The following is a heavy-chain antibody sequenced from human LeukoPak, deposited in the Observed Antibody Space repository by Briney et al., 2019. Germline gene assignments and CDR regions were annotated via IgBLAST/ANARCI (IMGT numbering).Heavy chain of an antibody. CDR3: ARVGHDYDVDY. J-gene: IGHJ4*01. D-gene: IGHD4-17*01. V-gene: IGHV3-74*01. CDR2: IDGDGSST. Sequence: GGSLRLSCAASGFTFSSYWMHWVRHAPGKGLVWVSRIDGDGSSTSSADSVKGRFTISRDNSKNTPYLQMSSLRAEDTAVYYCARVGHDYDVDYWGHGTLVTVSS. CDR1: GFTFSSYW.